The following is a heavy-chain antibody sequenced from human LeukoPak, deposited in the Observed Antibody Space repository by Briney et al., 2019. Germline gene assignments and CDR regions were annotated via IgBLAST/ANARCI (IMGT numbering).Heavy chain of an antibody. J-gene: IGHJ4*02. D-gene: IGHD3-10*01. CDR2: IYTSGST. V-gene: IGHV4-61*02. CDR1: GGSISSGSYY. Sequence: PSETLSLTCTVSGGSISSGSYYWSWIRQPAGKGLEWIGRIYTSGSTNYNPSLKSRVTISVDTSKNQFSLKLSSVTAADTAVYYCARGITMVRGVISWLFKVYYFDYWGQGTLVTVSS. CDR3: ARGITMVRGVISWLFKVYYFDY.